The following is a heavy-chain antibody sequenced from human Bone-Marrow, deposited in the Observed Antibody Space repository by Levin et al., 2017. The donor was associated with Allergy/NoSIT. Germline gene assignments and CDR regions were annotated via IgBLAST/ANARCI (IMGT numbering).Heavy chain of an antibody. CDR1: GYTLTELS. CDR3: ETLQSNYGTKYFDF. Sequence: GVSLKISCKVSGYTLTELSMHWVRQAPGRGLEWRGGFDPEDGETLYPHNKDRLTMTDDTSTNTAYIELRRRSPEDTAVYYCETLQSNYGTKYFDFWGQGTLVTVSS. CDR2: FDPEDGET. D-gene: IGHD3-10*01. V-gene: IGHV1-24*01. J-gene: IGHJ4*02.